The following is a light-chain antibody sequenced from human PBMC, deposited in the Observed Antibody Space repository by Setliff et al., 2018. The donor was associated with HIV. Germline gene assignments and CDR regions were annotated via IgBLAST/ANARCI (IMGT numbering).Light chain of an antibody. CDR1: SSVVGSYKL. Sequence: QSALTQPASVSGSPGQSITISCTGTSSVVGSYKLVSWCQQHPGKAPKVMIYEVTKRPSGVSNRFSGSKSANTASLTISGLQAEDEADYYCCSYAGSGTLYVFGTGTKVTVL. V-gene: IGLV2-23*02. J-gene: IGLJ1*01. CDR2: EVT. CDR3: CSYAGSGTLYV.